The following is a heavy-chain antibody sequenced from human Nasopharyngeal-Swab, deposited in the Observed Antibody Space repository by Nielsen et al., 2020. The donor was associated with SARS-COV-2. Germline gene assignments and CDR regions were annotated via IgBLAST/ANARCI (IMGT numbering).Heavy chain of an antibody. V-gene: IGHV1-46*01. CDR2: THPSGGRT. D-gene: IGHD6-13*01. J-gene: IGHJ4*02. CDR3: ARDFDGSWTFDY. Sequence: ASVKVSCKASGYTFTNYHMHWIRQALGKGFEWMGITHPSGGRTTYAQNFQGRVTMTSDMSTSTVYMDLSSLRSEDTAVYYCARDFDGSWTFDYWGQGTPVTVSS. CDR1: GYTFTNYH.